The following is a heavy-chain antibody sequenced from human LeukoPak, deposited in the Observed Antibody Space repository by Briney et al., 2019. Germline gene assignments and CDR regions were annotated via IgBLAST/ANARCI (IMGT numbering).Heavy chain of an antibody. J-gene: IGHJ4*02. Sequence: PGGSLRLSCAASGFTFSNYAMIWVRQAQGKGLEWVSGISGSGGSTYYADSVKGRFTISRDNSKSTLSLQMNSLRAEDTAIYYCATYRQVLLPFESWGQGTLVTVSS. V-gene: IGHV3-23*01. CDR2: ISGSGGST. CDR1: GFTFSNYA. D-gene: IGHD2-8*02. CDR3: ATYRQVLLPFES.